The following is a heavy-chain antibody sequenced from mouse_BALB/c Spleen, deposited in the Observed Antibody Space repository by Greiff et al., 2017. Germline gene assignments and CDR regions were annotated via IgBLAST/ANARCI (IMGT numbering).Heavy chain of an antibody. V-gene: IGHV1S29*02. CDR1: GFTFTDYN. Sequence: EVQLQQSGPELVKPGASVKISCKASGFTFTDYNMHWVKQSHGKSLEWIGYIYPYNGGTGYNQKFKSKATLTVANSSSTAYMELRSLTSEDSAVYYCARSAYYRYDGFAYWGQGTLVTVSA. CDR3: ARSAYYRYDGFAY. D-gene: IGHD2-14*01. J-gene: IGHJ3*01. CDR2: IYPYNGGT.